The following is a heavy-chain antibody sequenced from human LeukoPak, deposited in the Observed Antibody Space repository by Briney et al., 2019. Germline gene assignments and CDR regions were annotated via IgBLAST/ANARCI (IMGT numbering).Heavy chain of an antibody. Sequence: ASVKVSCKASGYTFTDYYMHWVRQAPGQGFEWMGWINPNDGDTNYAQKFQGRVTMTRDTSISTAHMEVSRLRSDDTAAYYCARANFLYCSSTTCLFDYWGQGTLVTVSS. J-gene: IGHJ4*02. V-gene: IGHV1-2*02. D-gene: IGHD2-2*01. CDR3: ARANFLYCSSTTCLFDY. CDR1: GYTFTDYY. CDR2: INPNDGDT.